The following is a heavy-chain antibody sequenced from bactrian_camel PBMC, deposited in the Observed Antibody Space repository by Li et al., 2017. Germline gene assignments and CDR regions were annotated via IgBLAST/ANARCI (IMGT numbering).Heavy chain of an antibody. J-gene: IGHJ6*01. D-gene: IGHD4*01. V-gene: IGHV3S53*01. CDR1: GYSYNT. Sequence: HVQLVESGGGSVQAGGSLRLSCVASGYSYNTMAWFRQAPGKEREGVAAIDSDGSTNYADSVKGRFTISQDNPKNTLYLQMNSLKTEDTAIYYCAADLPPSGRPAYDPLIYSDYLRVFGYWGQGTQVTVS. CDR2: IDSDGST. CDR3: AADLPPSGRPAYDPLIYSDYLRVFGY.